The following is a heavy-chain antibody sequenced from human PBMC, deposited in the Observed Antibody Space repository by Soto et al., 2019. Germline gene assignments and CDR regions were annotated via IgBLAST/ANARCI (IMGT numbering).Heavy chain of an antibody. Sequence: QVQLVESGGGVVQPGRSLRLSCAASGFTFSSYGMHWVRQAPGKGLEWVVVISSDGSNKYYADSVKGRFTISRDNSKTTPYMQMNSLIAEDTAVYYCAKKGDNGPPFDYWGQGTLVTVSS. J-gene: IGHJ4*02. CDR1: GFTFSSYG. D-gene: IGHD2-21*02. CDR3: AKKGDNGPPFDY. V-gene: IGHV3-30*18. CDR2: ISSDGSNK.